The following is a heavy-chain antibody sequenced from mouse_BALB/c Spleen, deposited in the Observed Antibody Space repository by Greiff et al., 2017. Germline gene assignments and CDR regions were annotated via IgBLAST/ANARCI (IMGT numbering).Heavy chain of an antibody. Sequence: DVQLVESGGGLVQPGGSLRLSCATSGFTFTDYYMSWVRQPPGKALEWLGFIRNKANGYTTEYSASVKGRFTISRDNSQSILYLQMNTLRAEDSATYYCARDHYYGLGYWGQGTTLTVSS. V-gene: IGHV7-3*02. CDR3: ARDHYYGLGY. CDR2: IRNKANGYTT. CDR1: GFTFTDYY. D-gene: IGHD1-2*01. J-gene: IGHJ2*01.